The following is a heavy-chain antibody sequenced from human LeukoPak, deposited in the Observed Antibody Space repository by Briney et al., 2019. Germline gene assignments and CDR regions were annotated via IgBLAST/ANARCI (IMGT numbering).Heavy chain of an antibody. Sequence: GASVKVSCKASGGTFSSYAISWVRQAPGQGLEWMGRIIPILGIANYAQKFQGRVTITADKSTSTAYMELSSLRSEDTAVYYCARKRNHDGVDYWGQGTLVTVSS. CDR3: ARKRNHDGVDY. CDR2: IIPILGIA. D-gene: IGHD1-1*01. CDR1: GGTFSSYA. V-gene: IGHV1-69*04. J-gene: IGHJ4*02.